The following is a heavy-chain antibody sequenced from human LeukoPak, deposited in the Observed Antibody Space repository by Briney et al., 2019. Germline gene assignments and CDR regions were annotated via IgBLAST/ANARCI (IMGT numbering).Heavy chain of an antibody. CDR2: IYSGGST. V-gene: IGHV3-53*01. Sequence: QPGGSLRLSCAASGFTVSSNYMSWVRQAPGKGLEWVSVIYSGGSTYYADSVKGRFTISRDNSKNTLYLQMNSLRAEDTAVYYCERISQRHDYGPGWGQGTLVPLSS. J-gene: IGHJ4*02. CDR3: ERISQRHDYGPG. D-gene: IGHD4-17*01. CDR1: GFTVSSNY.